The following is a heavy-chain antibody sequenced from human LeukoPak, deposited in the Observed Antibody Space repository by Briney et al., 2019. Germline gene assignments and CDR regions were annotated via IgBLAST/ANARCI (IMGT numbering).Heavy chain of an antibody. CDR1: GYSFTTYW. Sequence: GESLKISCKGSGYSFTTYWIGWVRQMPGKGLEWMGIIYPGDSDTIYSPPSQGQVTISAGRSISTAYLQWSSLKASDTAMYYCARPYYGSGYYEYWGQGTLVTVSS. V-gene: IGHV5-51*01. D-gene: IGHD3-10*01. CDR2: IYPGDSDT. J-gene: IGHJ4*02. CDR3: ARPYYGSGYYEY.